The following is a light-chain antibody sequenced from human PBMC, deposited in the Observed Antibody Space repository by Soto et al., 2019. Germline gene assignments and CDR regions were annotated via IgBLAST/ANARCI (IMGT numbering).Light chain of an antibody. Sequence: EIVLTQSPGTLSLSPGERATLSCRASQSLTNNYLAWYQQKPGQAPRLLIYAASSRATGIPDRFSGSGSETDFTLTISRLEPEDFAVYYCQQYGSSPPVTFGGGTKVDIK. J-gene: IGKJ4*01. CDR2: AAS. CDR3: QQYGSSPPVT. CDR1: QSLTNNY. V-gene: IGKV3-20*01.